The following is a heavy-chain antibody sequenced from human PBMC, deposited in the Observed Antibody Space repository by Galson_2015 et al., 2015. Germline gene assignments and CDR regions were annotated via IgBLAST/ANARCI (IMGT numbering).Heavy chain of an antibody. Sequence: SLRLSCAASGFTFTTSPMSWVRQAPGKGLEWVTVISAGGDTTHYADSVKGRFTISRDNSKSTLYLQMNSLRAEDTAVYYCAKDLTGWGYFDDWGQGTLVTV. CDR1: GFTFTTSP. D-gene: IGHD7-27*01. J-gene: IGHJ4*02. V-gene: IGHV3-23*01. CDR2: ISAGGDTT. CDR3: AKDLTGWGYFDD.